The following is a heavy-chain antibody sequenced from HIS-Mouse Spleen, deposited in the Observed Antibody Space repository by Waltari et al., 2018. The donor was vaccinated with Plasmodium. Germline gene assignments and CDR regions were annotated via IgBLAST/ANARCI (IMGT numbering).Heavy chain of an antibody. D-gene: IGHD1-26*01. CDR3: ARRGGSYYYFDY. CDR2: IYYSGST. V-gene: IGHV4-39*01. CDR1: GGSNTSSRYY. Sequence: QLQLQESGPGLVKPSETLPLTCTVSGGSNTSSRYYWGWLRQPPGKGLEWIGSIYYSGSTYYNPALKSRVTISVDTSKNQFSLKLSSVTAADTAVYYCARRGGSYYYFDYWGQGTLVTVSS. J-gene: IGHJ4*02.